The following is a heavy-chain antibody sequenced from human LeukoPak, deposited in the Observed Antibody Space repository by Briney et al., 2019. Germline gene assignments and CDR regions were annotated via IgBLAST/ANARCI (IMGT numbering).Heavy chain of an antibody. CDR2: VSGDGVST. V-gene: IGHV3-23*01. Sequence: PGGSLRLSCAASGFTFSTYAITWVRQAPGKGLEWVSTVSGDGVSTHYVDSVKGRFTISRDNSKNMVSLQMNSLRAEDTAVYYCVKRGGSAYPTHFEYWGQGTLVTVSS. J-gene: IGHJ4*02. CDR3: VKRGGSAYPTHFEY. D-gene: IGHD3-3*01. CDR1: GFTFSTYA.